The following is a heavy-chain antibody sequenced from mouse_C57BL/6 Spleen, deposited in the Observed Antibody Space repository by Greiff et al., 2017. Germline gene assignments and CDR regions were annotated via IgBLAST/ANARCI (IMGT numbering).Heavy chain of an antibody. V-gene: IGHV1-62-2*01. J-gene: IGHJ2*01. CDR2: FYPGSGSI. Sequence: LVKSGASVKLSCKASGHTFTESTIPWVKQRSGQGLEWTGWFYPGSGSIKYNENFKDKANLTADKSSSTVYMVLSRLTSEDSAVYFCARHERASYTLDYWGQGTTLTVSS. D-gene: IGHD3-3*01. CDR1: GHTFTEST. CDR3: ARHERASYTLDY.